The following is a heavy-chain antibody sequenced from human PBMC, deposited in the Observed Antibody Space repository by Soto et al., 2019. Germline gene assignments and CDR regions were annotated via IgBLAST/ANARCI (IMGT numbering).Heavy chain of an antibody. J-gene: IGHJ6*02. D-gene: IGHD4-17*01. CDR3: ANSYFGDGLVYYYGLGV. V-gene: IGHV3-30*18. CDR2: ISYDGNNK. CDR1: GFTFNSYG. Sequence: PGGSLRLSCAASGFTFNSYGMHWVRQAPGKGLEWVAGISYDGNNKYYADSVKGRFTISRDNSRDTLYLQMNSLRVEDTAVYSCANSYFGDGLVYYYGLGVWGQGTTVTVSS.